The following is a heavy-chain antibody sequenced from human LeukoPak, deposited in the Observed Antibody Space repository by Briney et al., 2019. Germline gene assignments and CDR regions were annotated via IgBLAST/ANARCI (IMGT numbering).Heavy chain of an antibody. J-gene: IGHJ4*02. Sequence: SETLSLTCTVSGHSISSYYWNWIRQPPGKGLEWIGYIYYTGSTNCNPSLKSRVTMSVDTSKNRFSLKLNSVTAADTAVYYCARGLRSSSWFFDYWGQGTLVTVSS. CDR2: IYYTGST. CDR1: GHSISSYY. CDR3: ARGLRSSSWFFDY. D-gene: IGHD6-13*01. V-gene: IGHV4-59*01.